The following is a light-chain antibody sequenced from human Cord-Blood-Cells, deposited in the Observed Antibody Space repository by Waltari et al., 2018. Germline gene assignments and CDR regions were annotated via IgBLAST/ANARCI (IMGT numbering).Light chain of an antibody. Sequence: IQFTQSPSSLSASVGDRVTLTCRASQGISSYLAWYQQKPGKAPKLLIYAASTLQSGVPSRFSGSGSGTDFTLTISSLQPEDFATYYCQQLNSYPLTFGGGTKVEIK. CDR2: AAS. CDR3: QQLNSYPLT. J-gene: IGKJ4*01. V-gene: IGKV1-9*01. CDR1: QGISSY.